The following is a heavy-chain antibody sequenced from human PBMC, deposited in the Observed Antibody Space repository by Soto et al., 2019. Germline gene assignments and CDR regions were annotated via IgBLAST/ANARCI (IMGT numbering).Heavy chain of an antibody. Sequence: QVQLVESGGGVVQPGRSLRLSCAASGFTFSSYGMHWVRQAPGKGLEWVAVIWYDGSNKYYADSVKGRFTISRDNSKNTLYLEMNRLRVEDTAVYYCASPRAVTSGWDRWGQGTLVTVSS. CDR1: GFTFSSYG. CDR2: IWYDGSNK. J-gene: IGHJ5*02. CDR3: ASPRAVTSGWDR. D-gene: IGHD4-17*01. V-gene: IGHV3-33*01.